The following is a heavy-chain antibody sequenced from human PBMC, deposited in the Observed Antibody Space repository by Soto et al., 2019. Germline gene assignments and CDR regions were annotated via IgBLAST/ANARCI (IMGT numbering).Heavy chain of an antibody. V-gene: IGHV1-2*03. J-gene: IGHJ3*02. CDR2: IIPHSGGT. Sequence: LVASVKVSCKASGYTFTGYYIHWVRQAPGQGLEWMGWIIPHSGGTKFAQKFQGRVTMTRDTSISTAYMELSRPNYDDTAMYYCARGGTYHGFDIWGQGTMVTVSS. D-gene: IGHD1-26*01. CDR1: GYTFTGYY. CDR3: ARGGTYHGFDI.